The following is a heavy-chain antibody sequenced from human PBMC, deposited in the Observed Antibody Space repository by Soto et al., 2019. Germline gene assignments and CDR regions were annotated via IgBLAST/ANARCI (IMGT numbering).Heavy chain of an antibody. CDR2: VSFDGSNK. D-gene: IGHD6-13*01. Sequence: QVQLVESGGGVVQPGRSLRLSCAASGFTFSTHAMHWVRQAPGKGLECVAIVSFDGSNKYYADSVKGRFTISRDNSKTTLYPQMSGLTPEDTAFYYCAREQTGITTAGGGRIDRWGQGTLVTVSS. J-gene: IGHJ5*02. CDR1: GFTFSTHA. V-gene: IGHV3-30-3*01. CDR3: AREQTGITTAGGGRIDR.